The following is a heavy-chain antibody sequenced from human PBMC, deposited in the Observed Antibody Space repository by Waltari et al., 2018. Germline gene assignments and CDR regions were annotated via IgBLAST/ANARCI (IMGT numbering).Heavy chain of an antibody. D-gene: IGHD2-2*02. V-gene: IGHV4-59*01. CDR1: GASMSRYY. J-gene: IGHJ6*02. Sequence: QVQLQESGPGLVKPSETLALTCTVSGASMSRYYWNWIRQAPGKGLEWIGYFFYTGKTLYNPSLKSRVTILVDTSKNQFSLELNSVTAADTAVYFCARLRREYLYEGLDVWGQGTAVSVSS. CDR2: FFYTGKT. CDR3: ARLRREYLYEGLDV.